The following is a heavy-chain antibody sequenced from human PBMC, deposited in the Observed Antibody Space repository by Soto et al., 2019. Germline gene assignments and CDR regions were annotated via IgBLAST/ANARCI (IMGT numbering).Heavy chain of an antibody. CDR2: ISWNSGSI. V-gene: IGHV3-9*01. CDR3: ANGLPTKNWNYDEYEFQPDDAYDI. CDR1: GFTFDDYA. J-gene: IGHJ3*02. D-gene: IGHD1-7*01. Sequence: PGGSLRLSCAASGFTFDDYAMHWVRQAPGKGLEWVSGISWNSGSIGYADSVKGRFTISRDNAKNSLYLQMNSLRAEDTALYYCANGLPTKNWNYDEYEFQPDDAYDIWGQGTMVTVSS.